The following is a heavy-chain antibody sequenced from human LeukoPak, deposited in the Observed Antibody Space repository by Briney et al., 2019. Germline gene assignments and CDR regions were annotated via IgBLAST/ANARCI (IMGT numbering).Heavy chain of an antibody. J-gene: IGHJ3*02. Sequence: GASVKVSCKASGYTFTSYDINWVRQATGQGLEWMGWMNPNSGNTGYAQKFQGRVTMTRNTSISTAYMELSRLRSEDTAVYYCARGRGYYYDSSGYYDAFDIWGQGTMVTVSS. CDR1: GYTFTSYD. D-gene: IGHD3-22*01. V-gene: IGHV1-8*01. CDR2: MNPNSGNT. CDR3: ARGRGYYYDSSGYYDAFDI.